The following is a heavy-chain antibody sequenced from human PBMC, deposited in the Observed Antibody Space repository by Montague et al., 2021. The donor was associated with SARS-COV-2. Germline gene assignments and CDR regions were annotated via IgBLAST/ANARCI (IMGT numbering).Heavy chain of an antibody. CDR1: GGSISSGGYY. CDR2: IYYSGST. CDR3: ARTPAVYVVVVPAARGHFNY. J-gene: IGHJ4*02. V-gene: IGHV4-31*03. D-gene: IGHD2-2*01. Sequence: TLSLTCTVSGGSISSGGYYWSWIRQHPGKGLEWIGYIYYSGSTYYNPSLKSRATISVDTSKNQFSLKLSSVTAADTAVYYCARTPAVYVVVVPAARGHFNYWGQGTLVTVSS.